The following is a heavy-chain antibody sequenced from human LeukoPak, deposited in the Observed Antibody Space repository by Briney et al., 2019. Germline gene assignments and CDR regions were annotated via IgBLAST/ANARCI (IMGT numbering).Heavy chain of an antibody. D-gene: IGHD4/OR15-4a*01. CDR2: ISSSSSTI. J-gene: IGHJ3*02. Sequence: GGSLTLSCAVSGLNFKFYAMSWVRQAPGKGLEWVSYISSSSSTIYYAESVKGRFTISRDNAKNSLYLQMNSLRAEDTAVYYCAKVSLNMVNDAFDIWGQGTMVSVSS. V-gene: IGHV3-48*01. CDR1: GLNFKFYA. CDR3: AKVSLNMVNDAFDI.